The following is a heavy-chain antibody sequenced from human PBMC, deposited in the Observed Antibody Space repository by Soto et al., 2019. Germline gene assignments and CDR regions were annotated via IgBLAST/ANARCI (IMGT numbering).Heavy chain of an antibody. D-gene: IGHD2-8*01. CDR3: AREKPDIGAIVLMVYASTYYFDY. J-gene: IGHJ4*02. Sequence: ASVKVSCKASGYTFTSYAMHWVRQAPGQRLEWMGWINAGNGNTKYSQKFQGRVTITRDTSASTAYMELSSLRSEDTAVYYCAREKPDIGAIVLMVYASTYYFDYRGQGPLFTVSS. V-gene: IGHV1-3*01. CDR1: GYTFTSYA. CDR2: INAGNGNT.